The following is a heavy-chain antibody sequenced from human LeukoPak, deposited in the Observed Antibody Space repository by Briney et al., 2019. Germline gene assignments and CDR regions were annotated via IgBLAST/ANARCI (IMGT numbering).Heavy chain of an antibody. D-gene: IGHD3-3*01. CDR1: GFTVSSTY. V-gene: IGHV3-66*02. Sequence: GGSLRLSCAASGFTVSSTYMTWARQPPGKGLEWVSVFYGGGTTYYADPVKGRFTISRDISKNTLYLQMSSLRDEGTAVYYCGRRFAVSSGFDLWGQGTLVTVSS. J-gene: IGHJ4*02. CDR2: FYGGGTT. CDR3: GRRFAVSSGFDL.